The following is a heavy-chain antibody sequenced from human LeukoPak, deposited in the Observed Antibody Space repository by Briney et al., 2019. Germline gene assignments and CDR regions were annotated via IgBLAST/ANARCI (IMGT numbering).Heavy chain of an antibody. CDR3: AGLGITMIGGV. J-gene: IGHJ6*04. CDR1: GFTFSSYS. CDR2: ISSSSSTI. D-gene: IGHD3-10*02. Sequence: QPGGSLRLSCAASGFTFSSYSMNWVRQAPGKGLEWVSYISSSSSTIYYADSVKGRFTISRDNAKNSLYLQMNSLRAEDTAVYYCAGLGITMIGGVWGKGTTVTISS. V-gene: IGHV3-48*01.